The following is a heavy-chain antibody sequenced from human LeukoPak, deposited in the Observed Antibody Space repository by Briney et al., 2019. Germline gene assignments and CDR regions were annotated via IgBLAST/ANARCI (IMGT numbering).Heavy chain of an antibody. V-gene: IGHV4-59*08. CDR1: SGAISNYY. J-gene: IGHJ6*02. D-gene: IGHD2-15*01. Sequence: SETLSLTCTVSSGAISNYYWSWIRQPPGKGLEWIGYIYYSGSTYYNPSLKSRVTISVDTSKNQFSLKLSSVTAADTAVYYCARAKGRSGGSSLLPYYYYGMDVWGQGTTVTVSS. CDR3: ARAKGRSGGSSLLPYYYYGMDV. CDR2: IYYSGST.